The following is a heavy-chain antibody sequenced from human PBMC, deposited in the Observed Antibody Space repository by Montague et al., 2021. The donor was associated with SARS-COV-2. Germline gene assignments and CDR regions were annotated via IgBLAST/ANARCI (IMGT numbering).Heavy chain of an antibody. CDR2: IHYSETT. V-gene: IGHV4-39*01. CDR3: ARHATSSGYWSWIDP. Sequence: SETLSLTCTVSGGSITSSLYYWGWIRQPPGKGLEWIGTIHYSETTSYNPSLKSRVTISVDTSKDQFSLKVTSLTAADTAVYYCARHATSSGYWSWIDPWGREPWSPSPQ. CDR1: GGSITSSLYY. D-gene: IGHD3-22*01. J-gene: IGHJ5*02.